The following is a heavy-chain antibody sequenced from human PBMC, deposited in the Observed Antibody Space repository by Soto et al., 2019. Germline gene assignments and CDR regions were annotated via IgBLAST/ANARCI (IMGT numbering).Heavy chain of an antibody. V-gene: IGHV3-21*01. D-gene: IGHD3-3*01. Sequence: GGCLRLSCAASGFTFSSYSMNWVRQAPGKGLEWVSSISSSSYIYYADSVKGRFTISRDNAKNSLYLQMNSLRAEDTAVYYCARDPYEFWSGYQAPWYYGMDVWGQGTTVTVSS. CDR1: GFTFSSYS. CDR2: ISSSSYI. J-gene: IGHJ6*02. CDR3: ARDPYEFWSGYQAPWYYGMDV.